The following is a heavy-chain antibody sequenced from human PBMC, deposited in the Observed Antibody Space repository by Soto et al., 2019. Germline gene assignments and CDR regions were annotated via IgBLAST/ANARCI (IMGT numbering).Heavy chain of an antibody. V-gene: IGHV3-7*03. CDR3: ARGRPDYGGNAYDY. Sequence: GGSLRLSCAASGFIFRSHWLTWVRQAPGKGLEWVANVKQDGSETYYVDSVRGRFTISRDNAKNSLHLQMNSLRVEDTAVYYCARGRPDYGGNAYDYWGRGTLVTVSS. CDR1: GFIFRSHW. J-gene: IGHJ4*02. D-gene: IGHD4-17*01. CDR2: VKQDGSET.